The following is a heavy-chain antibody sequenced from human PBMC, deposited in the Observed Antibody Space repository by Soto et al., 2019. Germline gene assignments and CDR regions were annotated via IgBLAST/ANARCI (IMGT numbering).Heavy chain of an antibody. CDR1: GFTFTSSA. CDR3: ARDQSADDYIWGSYRPDYYYYYYMDV. J-gene: IGHJ6*03. D-gene: IGHD3-16*02. V-gene: IGHV1-58*01. CDR2: IVVGSGNT. Sequence: SVKVSCKASGFTFTSSAVQWVRQARGQRLEWTGWIVVGSGNTNYAQKFQERVTITRDMSTSTAYMELSSLRSEDTAVYYCARDQSADDYIWGSYRPDYYYYYYMDVWGKGTTVTVSS.